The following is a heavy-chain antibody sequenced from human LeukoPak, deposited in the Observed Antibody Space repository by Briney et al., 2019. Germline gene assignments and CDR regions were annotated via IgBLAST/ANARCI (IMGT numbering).Heavy chain of an antibody. Sequence: GGSLRLSCAASGFTFSSYGMHWVRQAPGKGLEWVAVIWYGGSNKYYADSVKGRFTISRDNANNSLYLQMDSLTAEDTAFYYCARAEGYGAIDYWGQGTLVTVSS. CDR3: ARAEGYGAIDY. V-gene: IGHV3-33*08. CDR2: IWYGGSNK. CDR1: GFTFSSYG. J-gene: IGHJ4*02. D-gene: IGHD5-12*01.